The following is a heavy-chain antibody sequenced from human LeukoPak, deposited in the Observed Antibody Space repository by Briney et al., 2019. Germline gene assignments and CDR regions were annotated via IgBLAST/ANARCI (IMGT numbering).Heavy chain of an antibody. CDR3: ARDKMVPGDAFDI. CDR2: IYYSGST. CDR1: GGSISSSSYY. J-gene: IGHJ3*02. V-gene: IGHV4-39*07. Sequence: PSETLSLTCTVSGGSISSSSYYWGWIRQPPGKRLEWIGSIYYSGSTYYNPSLKSRVSISVDMSKNQFSLRLSLTAADTAVYYCARDKMVPGDAFDIWGQGTMVTVSS. D-gene: IGHD2-8*01.